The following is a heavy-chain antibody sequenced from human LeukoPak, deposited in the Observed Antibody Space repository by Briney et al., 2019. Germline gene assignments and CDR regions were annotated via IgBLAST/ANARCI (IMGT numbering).Heavy chain of an antibody. D-gene: IGHD2-2*01. CDR3: ARAGYCSSTSCPYYYYYYGMDV. J-gene: IGHJ6*02. CDR2: ISYDGSNK. Sequence: GGSLRLSCAASGFTFSSYAMHWVRQAPGKGLEWVVVISYDGSNKYYADSVKGRFTISRDNSKNTLYLQMNSLRAEDTAVYYCARAGYCSSTSCPYYYYYYGMDVWGQGTTVTVSS. CDR1: GFTFSSYA. V-gene: IGHV3-30-3*01.